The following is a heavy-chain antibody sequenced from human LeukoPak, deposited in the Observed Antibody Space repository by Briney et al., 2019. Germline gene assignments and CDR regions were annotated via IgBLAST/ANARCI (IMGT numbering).Heavy chain of an antibody. J-gene: IGHJ6*02. CDR2: ISYDGSKK. CDR3: AKDGVVPAAMRRDVYYYYGMDV. Sequence: GGSLRVSGAASGFTFSSYGMHWVRQAPGKGLEWVAVISYDGSKKYYADSVKGRSTVSRDNSKNTLYLQMNSLRAEDTAVFYCAKDGVVPAAMRRDVYYYYGMDVWGQGTTVTVSS. V-gene: IGHV3-30*18. CDR1: GFTFSSYG. D-gene: IGHD2-2*01.